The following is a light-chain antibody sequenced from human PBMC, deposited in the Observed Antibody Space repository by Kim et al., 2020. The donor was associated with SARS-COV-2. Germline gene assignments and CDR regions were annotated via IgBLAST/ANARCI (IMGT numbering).Light chain of an antibody. V-gene: IGLV1-44*01. CDR1: SSNIGSNN. CDR3: AAWDDSLNGYV. J-gene: IGLJ1*01. Sequence: GQRVTISCSGSSSNIGSNNVNWYQQRPGTAPKLLIYSNNQRPSGVPDRFSGSKSGTSASLAISGLQSEDEADYYCAAWDDSLNGYVFGTGTKVTVL. CDR2: SNN.